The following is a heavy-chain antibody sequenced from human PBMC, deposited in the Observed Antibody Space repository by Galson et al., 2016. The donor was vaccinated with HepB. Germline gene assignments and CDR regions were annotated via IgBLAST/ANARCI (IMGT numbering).Heavy chain of an antibody. D-gene: IGHD1/OR15-1a*01. J-gene: IGHJ3*02. V-gene: IGHV4-39*01. CDR3: ARPTLTNRKSFDI. CDR1: GGSISSSGYY. CDR2: MYYSGSS. Sequence: SETLSLTCTVSGGSISSSGYYWGWIRQPPGKGLEWTGTMYYSGSSYYNPSLKSRVTISVDTSKNQFSLKLSSVTAADTAVYYCARPTLTNRKSFDIWGQGTMVTVSA.